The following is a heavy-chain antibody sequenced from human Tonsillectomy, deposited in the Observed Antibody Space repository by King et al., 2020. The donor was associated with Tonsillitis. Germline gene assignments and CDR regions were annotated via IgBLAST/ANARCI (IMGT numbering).Heavy chain of an antibody. V-gene: IGHV3-64D*06. CDR3: VKGAAGYSSQQTNWFDP. CDR2: ISSYGGST. D-gene: IGHD6-19*01. CDR1: GFTFSNYA. Sequence: VQLVESGGGLVQPGGSLRLSCSASGFTFSNYAIHWVRQAPGMGLEYVSAISSYGGSTYYADSVKGRFNISRDNSKNTLYLQMSSLRPEDTAVYYCVKGAAGYSSQQTNWFDPWGQGTLVTVSS. J-gene: IGHJ5*02.